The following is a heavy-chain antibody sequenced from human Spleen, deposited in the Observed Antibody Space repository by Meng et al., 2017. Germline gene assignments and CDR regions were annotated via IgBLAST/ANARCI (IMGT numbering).Heavy chain of an antibody. J-gene: IGHJ4*02. V-gene: IGHV4-34*01. CDR3: ARVRRDGYNPDY. Sequence: QVPLQQRGAGLLKPSETLSLACAVYGGSFSGYYWSWIRQPPGKGLEWIGEINHSGSIDYNPSLKSRVTISVDTSKNQFSLKLSSVTAADTAVYYCARVRRDGYNPDYWGQGTLVTVSS. D-gene: IGHD5-24*01. CDR1: GGSFSGYY. CDR2: INHSGSI.